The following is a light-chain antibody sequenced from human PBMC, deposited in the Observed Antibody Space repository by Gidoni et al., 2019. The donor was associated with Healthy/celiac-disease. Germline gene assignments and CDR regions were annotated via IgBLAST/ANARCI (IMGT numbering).Light chain of an antibody. Sequence: DIVLTHPPATLSLSPGERATLSCRASQRVSSYLAWYQQKPGQAPRLLIYDAANRDTGIPARFSGSGCGKDGTFTIRSQEPEDFAVYYCQQRSNWPPVFGGGTKVEIK. CDR2: DAA. J-gene: IGKJ4*01. V-gene: IGKV3-11*01. CDR3: QQRSNWPPV. CDR1: QRVSSY.